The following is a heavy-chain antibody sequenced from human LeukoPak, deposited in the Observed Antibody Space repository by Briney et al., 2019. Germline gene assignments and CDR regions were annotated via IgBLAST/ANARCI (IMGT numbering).Heavy chain of an antibody. CDR2: ISGSGGST. Sequence: QPGGSLRLSCAASGFTFSSYAMSWVRQAPGKGLEWVSAISGSGGSTYYADSVKGRFTISRDNSKNTLYLQMNSLRAEDTAVYYCAKVGHFYPRSSLGPPGWGQGTLVTVSS. D-gene: IGHD1-14*01. V-gene: IGHV3-23*01. CDR3: AKVGHFYPRSSLGPPG. CDR1: GFTFSSYA. J-gene: IGHJ4*02.